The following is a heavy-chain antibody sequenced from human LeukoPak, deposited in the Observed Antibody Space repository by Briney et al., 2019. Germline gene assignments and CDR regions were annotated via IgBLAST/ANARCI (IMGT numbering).Heavy chain of an antibody. D-gene: IGHD6-19*01. CDR1: GFTFSSYG. J-gene: IGHJ4*02. CDR3: ASTSGWYEPIDY. CDR2: IWYDGSNK. Sequence: GGSLRLSCAASGFTFSSYGMHWVRQAPGKGLELVAVIWYDGSNKYYADSVKGRLTISRDNSKNTLYLQMNSLRAEDTAVYYCASTSGWYEPIDYWGQGTLVTVSS. V-gene: IGHV3-33*01.